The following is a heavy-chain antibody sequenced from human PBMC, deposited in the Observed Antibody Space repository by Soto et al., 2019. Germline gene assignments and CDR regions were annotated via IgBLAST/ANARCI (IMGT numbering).Heavy chain of an antibody. D-gene: IGHD6-19*01. Sequence: SETLSLTCNVSGGSISSGGYYWSWIRKHPGKGLEWIGYIYYSGSTYYNPSLKSRVTISVDTSKNQFSLKLSSVTAADTAVYYCARAPVAVADYYYYYGMDVWGQGTTVTVSS. CDR1: GGSISSGGYY. V-gene: IGHV4-31*03. J-gene: IGHJ6*02. CDR3: ARAPVAVADYYYYYGMDV. CDR2: IYYSGST.